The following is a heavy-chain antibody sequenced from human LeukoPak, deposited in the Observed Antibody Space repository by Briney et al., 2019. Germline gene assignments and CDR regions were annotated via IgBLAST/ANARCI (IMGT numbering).Heavy chain of an antibody. J-gene: IGHJ4*02. CDR3: AKVGGYLIY. CDR1: GFSFSSHG. D-gene: IGHD3-22*01. Sequence: GGTLRLSCAGSGFSFSSHGMNWVRQAPGKGLEWVSGISPSGDITYYTDSVRGRFTISRDNSKNTLYLQMNSLRAEDTAIYYCAKVGGYLIYWGQGTLVTVSS. V-gene: IGHV3-23*01. CDR2: ISPSGDIT.